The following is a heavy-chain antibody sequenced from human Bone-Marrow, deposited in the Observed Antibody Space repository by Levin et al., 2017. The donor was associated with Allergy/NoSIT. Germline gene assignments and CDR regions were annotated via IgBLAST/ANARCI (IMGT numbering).Heavy chain of an antibody. Sequence: LSLTCAASGFLFRNYAMNWVRPAPGKGLEWVSQISGSGGNTHYADSVKGRFTFSRDNSKNTLYLQMNSLRAEDTAVYYCAGYDTSAYHSPFDYWGQGTLVTVSS. V-gene: IGHV3-23*01. J-gene: IGHJ4*02. D-gene: IGHD3-22*01. CDR3: AGYDTSAYHSPFDY. CDR2: ISGSGGNT. CDR1: GFLFRNYA.